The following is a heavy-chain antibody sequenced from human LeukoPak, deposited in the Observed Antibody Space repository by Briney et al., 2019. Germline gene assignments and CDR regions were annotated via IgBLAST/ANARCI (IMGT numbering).Heavy chain of an antibody. D-gene: IGHD1-26*01. CDR3: ARGRSKDSYYFDY. J-gene: IGHJ4*02. CDR2: IYSGGST. Sequence: GGSLRLSCAASGFTVSSNYMSWVRQAPGKGLEWVSVIYSGGSTYYADSVKGRFTISRDNSKNTLYLQMNSLRAEDTAVYYCARGRSKDSYYFDYWGQGTLVTVSS. CDR1: GFTVSSNY. V-gene: IGHV3-53*01.